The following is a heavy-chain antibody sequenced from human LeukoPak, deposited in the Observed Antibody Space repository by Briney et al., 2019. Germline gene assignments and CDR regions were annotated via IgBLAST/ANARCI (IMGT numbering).Heavy chain of an antibody. J-gene: IGHJ4*02. V-gene: IGHV4-61*02. CDR1: GGSISSGSYY. CDR2: IYTSGNT. Sequence: PSETLSLTCTVSGGSISSGSYYWSWIRQPAGKGLEWIGRIYTSGNTNYNPYIPSLKSRVTMSLDTSKNQFSLILGSLTAADTAIYYCAGARTTQYYFDSWGQGTLVTVSS. D-gene: IGHD1-1*01. CDR3: AGARTTQYYFDS.